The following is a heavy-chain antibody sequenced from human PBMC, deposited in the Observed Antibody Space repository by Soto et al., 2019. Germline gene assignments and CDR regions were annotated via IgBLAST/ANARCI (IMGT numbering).Heavy chain of an antibody. CDR3: ARGTIVARQHLDY. CDR2: ISIRGGDE. Sequence: ESGGGVVQPGKSLRLSCAASGFTFSSYAMHWARQAPGKGLEWVTVISIRGGDEYYAESVRGRFTISRDDSKNTLYLQMDSLRVDDTAVYYCARGTIVARQHLDYWGQGTLVTVSS. V-gene: IGHV3-30*03. D-gene: IGHD6-6*01. CDR1: GFTFSSYA. J-gene: IGHJ4*02.